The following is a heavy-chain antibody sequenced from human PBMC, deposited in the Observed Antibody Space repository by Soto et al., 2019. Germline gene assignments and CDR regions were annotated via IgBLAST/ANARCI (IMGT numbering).Heavy chain of an antibody. CDR3: ARGRYGDY. J-gene: IGHJ4*02. Sequence: QVHLVQSGAEVKKPGASVKVSCKGSGYTFTTYGITWVRQAPGQGLEWMGWISAHNGNTNYAQKLQGRVTVTRDTSTGTAYMELRSLRSDDTAVYYCARGRYGDYWGQGALVTVSS. CDR2: ISAHNGNT. V-gene: IGHV1-18*01. D-gene: IGHD1-1*01. CDR1: GYTFTTYG.